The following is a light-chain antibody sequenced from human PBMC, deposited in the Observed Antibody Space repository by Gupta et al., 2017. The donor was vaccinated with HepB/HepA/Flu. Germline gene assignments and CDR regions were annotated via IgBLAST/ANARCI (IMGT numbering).Light chain of an antibody. CDR2: AAS. J-gene: IGKJ1*01. CDR3: QQYGSSPRT. CDR1: QSVSSTY. V-gene: IGKV3-20*01. Sequence: EIVLTQSPGTLSLSPGERVTLSCRASQSVSSTYLAWYQHKPGQAPRLLIHAASIRATGIPDRFSGSGSGTDFTLTISSLDPEDFGMYYCQQYGSSPRTFGQGTKVEIK.